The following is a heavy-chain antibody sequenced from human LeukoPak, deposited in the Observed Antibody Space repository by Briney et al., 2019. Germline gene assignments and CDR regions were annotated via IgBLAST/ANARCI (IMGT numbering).Heavy chain of an antibody. CDR2: MSGSGGST. CDR1: GFTFSNYG. D-gene: IGHD3-10*01. CDR3: ARGGDLYGSGSYPIDY. J-gene: IGHJ4*02. V-gene: IGHV3-23*01. Sequence: GGSLRLSCAASGFTFSNYGMSWVRQAPGKGLEWVSGMSGSGGSTYYADSVKGRFTISRDNSKNTLYLQMNSLRAEDTAVYYCARGGDLYGSGSYPIDYWGQGTLVTVSS.